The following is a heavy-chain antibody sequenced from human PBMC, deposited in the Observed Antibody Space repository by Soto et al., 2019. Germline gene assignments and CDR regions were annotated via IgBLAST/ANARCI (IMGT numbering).Heavy chain of an antibody. CDR1: GFTFDSYV. D-gene: IGHD1-26*01. Sequence: PGGSLRLSCAASGFTFDSYVMHWVRQAPGMGLEWVAFIWGDGSNKYYADSMKGRFTISRDNSKNTLYLHSDSLTAEDTAVYYCARDSGVGTILGLPDSWGQGTLVTVSS. V-gene: IGHV3-33*01. J-gene: IGHJ4*02. CDR2: IWGDGSNK. CDR3: ARDSGVGTILGLPDS.